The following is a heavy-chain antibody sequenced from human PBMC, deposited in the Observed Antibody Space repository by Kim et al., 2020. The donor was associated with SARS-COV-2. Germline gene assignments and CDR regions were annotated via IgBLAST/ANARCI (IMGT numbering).Heavy chain of an antibody. Sequence: GKGRFTISRDNAKNSLYLQMNSLRAEDTAVYYCARTDSSSWYEFLYYFDYWGQGSLVTVSS. V-gene: IGHV3-21*01. CDR3: ARTDSSSWYEFLYYFDY. J-gene: IGHJ4*02. D-gene: IGHD6-13*01.